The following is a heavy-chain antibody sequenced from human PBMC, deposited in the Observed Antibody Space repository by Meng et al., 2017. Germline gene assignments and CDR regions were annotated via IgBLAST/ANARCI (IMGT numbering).Heavy chain of an antibody. J-gene: IGHJ4*02. CDR2: INPNSGGT. Sequence: ASVKVSCKASGYTFTGYYMHWVRQAPGQGLEWMGRINPNSGGTNYAQKFQGRVTMTRDTSISTAYMELSRLRSDDTAVYYCARDDYEILTGYYRTLDYWGQGTLVTVSS. V-gene: IGHV1-2*06. D-gene: IGHD3-9*01. CDR3: ARDDYEILTGYYRTLDY. CDR1: GYTFTGYY.